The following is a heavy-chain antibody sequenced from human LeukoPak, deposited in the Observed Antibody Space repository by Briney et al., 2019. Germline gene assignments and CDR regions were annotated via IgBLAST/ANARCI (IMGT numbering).Heavy chain of an antibody. CDR1: GGSISSYY. CDR2: IYYSGST. V-gene: IGHV4-59*12. D-gene: IGHD6-25*01. Sequence: SETLSLTCTVSGGSISSYYWSWIQQPPGKGLEWIGYIYYSGSTNYNPSLKSRVTISVDTSKNQFSLKLSSVTAADTAVYYCARGFPRLAYYYGMDVWGQGTTVTVSS. CDR3: ARGFPRLAYYYGMDV. J-gene: IGHJ6*02.